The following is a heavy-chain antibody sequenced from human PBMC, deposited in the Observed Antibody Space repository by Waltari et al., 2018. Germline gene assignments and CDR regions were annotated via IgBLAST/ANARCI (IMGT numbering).Heavy chain of an antibody. V-gene: IGHV4-34*01. CDR1: GGSFSGYD. CDR2: INHSGST. J-gene: IGHJ5*02. Sequence: QVQLQQWGAGLLKPSATLSLTCAVSGGSFSGYDWSWLRLPPGKGLAWMGGINHSGSTNYNPSLKSRVTISVATSKNQFSLKLSSVTAADTAVYYCARGGVEIPTGFDPWGQGTLVTVSS. CDR3: ARGGVEIPTGFDP.